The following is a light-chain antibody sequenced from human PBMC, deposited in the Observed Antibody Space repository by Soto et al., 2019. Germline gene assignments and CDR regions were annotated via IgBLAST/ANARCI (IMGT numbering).Light chain of an antibody. J-gene: IGLJ1*01. CDR3: CSYAGSPYV. CDR1: SSDVGGYNY. CDR2: EVS. V-gene: IGLV2-11*01. Sequence: HSVLTQHRSVSGSPGQSVTISCTGTSSDVGGYNYVSWYQQYPGKAPKLMIYEVSKRPSRVPDRFSGSKSGNTASLTISGVQAEDEADYYSCSYAGSPYVFGTGTKLTVL.